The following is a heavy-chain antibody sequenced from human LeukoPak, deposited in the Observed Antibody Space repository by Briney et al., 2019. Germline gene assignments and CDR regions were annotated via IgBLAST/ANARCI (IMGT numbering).Heavy chain of an antibody. Sequence: PGGSLRLSCAASGFTFSSYAMSWVRHIPGKGLEWVSAISGSDAGTYYADSVKGRFTISRDNSKNTLYLQMNSLRAEDTAIYYCAKNGDRGAYCTGGTCYPYFYYYMDVWGKGTTVTI. D-gene: IGHD2-15*01. CDR2: ISGSDAGT. J-gene: IGHJ6*03. CDR1: GFTFSSYA. CDR3: AKNGDRGAYCTGGTCYPYFYYYMDV. V-gene: IGHV3-23*01.